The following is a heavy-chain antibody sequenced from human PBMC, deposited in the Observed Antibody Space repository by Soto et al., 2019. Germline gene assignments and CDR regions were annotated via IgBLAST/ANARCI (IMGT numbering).Heavy chain of an antibody. D-gene: IGHD3-22*01. CDR3: AKVSSRFYDSSGYYNN. CDR2: ISGSGGST. CDR1: GFTFSSYA. V-gene: IGHV3-23*01. Sequence: GGSLRLSCAASGFTFSSYAMSWVRQAPGKGLEWVSAISGSGGSTYYADSVKGRFTISRDNSKNTLYLQMNSLRAEDTAVYYCAKVSSRFYDSSGYYNNWGQGTLVTVSS. J-gene: IGHJ4*02.